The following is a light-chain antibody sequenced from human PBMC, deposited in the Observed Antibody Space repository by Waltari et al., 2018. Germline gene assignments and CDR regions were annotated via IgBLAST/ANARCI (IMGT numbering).Light chain of an antibody. J-gene: IGLJ1*01. CDR3: TSYAGSKNV. CDR1: SSDVGAYNY. CDR2: EVT. Sequence: QSALTQPPSASGSPGQSVTISCTGTSSDVGAYNYVSWYQQPPGKGPKLMIYEVTKRPPGVPDRFSGSKSGNTASLTVSGLQAEDEADYYCTSYAGSKNVFGTGTKVTVL. V-gene: IGLV2-8*01.